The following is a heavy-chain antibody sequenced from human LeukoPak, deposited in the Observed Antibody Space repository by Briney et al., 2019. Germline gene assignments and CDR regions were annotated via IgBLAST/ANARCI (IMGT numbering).Heavy chain of an antibody. V-gene: IGHV3-48*01. CDR1: GFTFSSYS. J-gene: IGHJ3*02. Sequence: PGGSLRLSCAASGFTFSSYSMNWVRQAPGKGLKWVSYLSSSSSTIYYADSVKGRFTISRDNAKISLYLQMNSLRAEDTAVYYCAREYSSSSGRAFDIWGQGTMVTVSS. CDR3: AREYSSSSGRAFDI. D-gene: IGHD6-6*01. CDR2: LSSSSSTI.